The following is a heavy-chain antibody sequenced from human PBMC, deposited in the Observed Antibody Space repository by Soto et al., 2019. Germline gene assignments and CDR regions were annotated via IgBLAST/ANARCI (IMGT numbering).Heavy chain of an antibody. Sequence: PSETLSLTCTVSGGSISSYYWSWIRQPPGKGLEWIGYIYYSGSTNYNPSLKSRVTISVDTSKNQFSLKLSSVTAADTAVYYCARGLGHSSGWLVQSLPLFDYWGQGTLVSVSS. D-gene: IGHD6-19*01. CDR2: IYYSGST. CDR1: GGSISSYY. V-gene: IGHV4-59*01. J-gene: IGHJ4*02. CDR3: ARGLGHSSGWLVQSLPLFDY.